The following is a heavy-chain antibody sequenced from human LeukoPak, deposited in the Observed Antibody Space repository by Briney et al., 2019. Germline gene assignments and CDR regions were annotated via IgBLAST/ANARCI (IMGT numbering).Heavy chain of an antibody. CDR2: IYYSGST. Sequence: SETLSLTCTVSGASISSYYWSWIRQPPGKGLEWIGYIYYSGSTNYNPSLKSRVTISVDTSKNQSSLKLSSVTAADTAVYYCARGTGTVRYYYDSSGYPKHFDYWGQGTLVTVSS. CDR3: ARGTGTVRYYYDSSGYPKHFDY. CDR1: GASISSYY. D-gene: IGHD3-22*01. V-gene: IGHV4-59*01. J-gene: IGHJ4*02.